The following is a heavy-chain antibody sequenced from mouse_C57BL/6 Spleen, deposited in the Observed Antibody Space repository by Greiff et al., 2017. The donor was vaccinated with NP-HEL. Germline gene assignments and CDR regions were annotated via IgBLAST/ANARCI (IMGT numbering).Heavy chain of an antibody. D-gene: IGHD3-3*01. CDR1: GYTFTGYW. CDR3: AQKRDNASVPSWFAY. V-gene: IGHV1-9*01. Sequence: QVQLQQSGAELMKPGASVKLSCTATGYTFTGYWLEWVKQRPGHGLEWLGEILPGSGSTNYNEKFKGKATFTADTSSNTAYLHLSSLTTEESAISDCAQKRDNASVPSWFAYGGQGTLVTVSA. J-gene: IGHJ3*01. CDR2: ILPGSGST.